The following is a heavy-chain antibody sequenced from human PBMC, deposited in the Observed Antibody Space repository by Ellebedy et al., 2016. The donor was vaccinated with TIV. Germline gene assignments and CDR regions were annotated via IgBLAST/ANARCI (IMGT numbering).Heavy chain of an antibody. Sequence: GESLKISCVVSGFTFSTYAMRWFRQAPGKGLEWVSTIGGTGGTTYYRESVKGRFTVSRDTSRNTLYLQMSSLRAEDTAVYYCAKLPVAYNWNYADDYWGQGTLVTVSS. CDR2: IGGTGGTT. V-gene: IGHV3-23*01. CDR3: AKLPVAYNWNYADDY. CDR1: GFTFSTYA. D-gene: IGHD1-7*01. J-gene: IGHJ4*02.